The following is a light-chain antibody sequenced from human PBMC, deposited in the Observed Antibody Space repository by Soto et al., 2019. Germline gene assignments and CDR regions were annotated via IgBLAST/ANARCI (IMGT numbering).Light chain of an antibody. V-gene: IGKV1-13*02. Sequence: AIQLPQSPSSLSTSIGDRVAITCRASQDISSGLAWYQQKPGRPPKLLIYDVSSLESGVPSRFSGRRSGTDFILTISTVLPDDFATYYCQQFKGFPLTFGGGTNVEIK. CDR2: DVS. J-gene: IGKJ4*01. CDR1: QDISSG. CDR3: QQFKGFPLT.